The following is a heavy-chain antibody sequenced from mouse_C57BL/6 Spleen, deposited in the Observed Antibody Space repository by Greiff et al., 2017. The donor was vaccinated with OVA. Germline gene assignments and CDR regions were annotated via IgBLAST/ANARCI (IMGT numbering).Heavy chain of an antibody. CDR3: ARDGSSYVDWYFDV. V-gene: IGHV1-55*01. J-gene: IGHJ1*03. Sequence: QVQLKQPGAELVKPGASVKMSCKASGYTFTSYWITWVKQRPGQGLEWIGDIYPGSGSTNYNEKFKSKATLTVDTSSSTAYMQHSSLTSEDSAVYYCARDGSSYVDWYFDVWGTGTTVTVSS. D-gene: IGHD1-1*01. CDR1: GYTFTSYW. CDR2: IYPGSGST.